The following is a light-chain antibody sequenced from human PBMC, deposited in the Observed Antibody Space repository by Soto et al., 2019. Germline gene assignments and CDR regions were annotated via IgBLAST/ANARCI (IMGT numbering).Light chain of an antibody. J-gene: IGLJ1*01. Sequence: QSSLTQPPSVSGAPGQRVTISCTGSSSNIGAGYDVHWYQQLPGTAPKLLIYGNNNRPSGVPGRFSGSKSGTSASLAITGLQAEDEADYYCQSYDSSLSGPYVFGTGTKVTVL. CDR1: SSNIGAGYD. CDR2: GNN. CDR3: QSYDSSLSGPYV. V-gene: IGLV1-40*01.